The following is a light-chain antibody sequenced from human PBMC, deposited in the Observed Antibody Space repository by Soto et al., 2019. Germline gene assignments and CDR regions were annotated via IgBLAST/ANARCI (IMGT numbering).Light chain of an antibody. Sequence: DIVLTQSPGTLYLSPGERATLACRASQSVSSSYLAWYQQKPGQAPRLLIYGASSRATGIPDRFSGSGSGTDFTPTISSLEPEDSAIYYCQQRNIWPPVTFGQGTRLEIK. V-gene: IGKV3D-20*02. CDR2: GAS. CDR1: QSVSSSY. J-gene: IGKJ5*01. CDR3: QQRNIWPPVT.